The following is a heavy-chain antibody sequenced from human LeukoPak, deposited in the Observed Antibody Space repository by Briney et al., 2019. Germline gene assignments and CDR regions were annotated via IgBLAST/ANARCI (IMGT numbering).Heavy chain of an antibody. CDR1: GFTFSSYG. CDR2: ISYDGSNK. V-gene: IGHV3-30*03. Sequence: LPGRSLRLSCAASGFTFSSYGMHWVRQAPGKGLEWVAVISYDGSNKYYADSVKGRFTISRDNSKNTLYLQMNSLRAEDTAVYYCARDQSSSGSFDYWGQGTLVTVSS. J-gene: IGHJ4*02. CDR3: ARDQSSSGSFDY. D-gene: IGHD3-22*01.